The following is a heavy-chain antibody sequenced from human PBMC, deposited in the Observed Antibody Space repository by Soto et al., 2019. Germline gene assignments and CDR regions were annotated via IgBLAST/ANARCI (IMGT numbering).Heavy chain of an antibody. CDR3: AKEMVTGTRPYDY. CDR2: ISGSGGST. Sequence: GGSLRLSCAAPGFTFSSYDMSWVRQAPGKGLEWVSGISGSGGSTYYADSVKGRFTISRDNSKNTLYLQMNSLRAEDTAVYYCAKEMVTGTRPYDYWGQGTLVTVSS. D-gene: IGHD1-7*01. V-gene: IGHV3-23*01. J-gene: IGHJ4*02. CDR1: GFTFSSYD.